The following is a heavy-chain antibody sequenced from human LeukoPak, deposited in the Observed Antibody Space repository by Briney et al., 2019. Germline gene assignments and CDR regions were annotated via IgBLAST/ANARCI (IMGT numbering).Heavy chain of an antibody. CDR3: ARNMVRGVIERHQAHDY. D-gene: IGHD3-10*01. CDR1: GFTFSNYA. V-gene: IGHV3-30*04. Sequence: PGGSLRLSCAASGFTFSNYAMHWVRQAPGKGLEWVAVISYDGSNKYYADSVKGRFTISRDNSKNALYLQMNSLRAEDTAVYYCARNMVRGVIERHQAHDYWGQGTLVTVSS. J-gene: IGHJ4*02. CDR2: ISYDGSNK.